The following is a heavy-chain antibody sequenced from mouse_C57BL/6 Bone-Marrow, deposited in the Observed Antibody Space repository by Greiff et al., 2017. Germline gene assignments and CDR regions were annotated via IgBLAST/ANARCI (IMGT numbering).Heavy chain of an antibody. Sequence: EVKLVESGEGLVKPGGSLKLSCAASGFTFSSYAMSWVRQTPEKRLEWVAYISSGGDYIYYADTVKGRFTISRDNARNTLYLQMSSLKSEDTAMYYCTRDRGLLRDWYFDVWGTGTTVTVSS. CDR1: GFTFSSYA. D-gene: IGHD1-1*01. CDR3: TRDRGLLRDWYFDV. J-gene: IGHJ1*03. CDR2: ISSGGDYI. V-gene: IGHV5-9-1*02.